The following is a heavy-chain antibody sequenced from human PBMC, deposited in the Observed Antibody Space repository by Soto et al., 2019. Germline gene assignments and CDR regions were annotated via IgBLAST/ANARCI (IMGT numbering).Heavy chain of an antibody. V-gene: IGHV1-69*13. CDR3: ARGGGSSRHRFDY. D-gene: IGHD6-6*01. CDR2: IIPIFGTA. CDR1: GGTFSSYA. J-gene: IGHJ4*02. Sequence: GASVKVSCKVSGGTFSSYAISWVRQAPGQGLEWMGGIIPIFGTANYAQKFQGRVTITADESTSTAYMELSSLRSEDTAVYYCARGGGSSRHRFDYWGQGTLVTVSS.